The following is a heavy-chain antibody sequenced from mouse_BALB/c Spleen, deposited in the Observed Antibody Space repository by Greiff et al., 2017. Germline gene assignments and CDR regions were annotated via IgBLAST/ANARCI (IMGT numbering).Heavy chain of an antibody. CDR3: ARDRGYGSSYEDWYFDV. CDR1: GFTFSDYY. J-gene: IGHJ1*01. Sequence: DVKLVESGGGLVKPGGSLKLSCAASGFTFSDYYMYWVRQTPEKRLEWVATISDGGSYTYYPDSVKGRFTISRDNAKNNLYLQMSSLKSEDTAMYYCARDRGYGSSYEDWYFDVWGAGTTVTVSS. D-gene: IGHD1-1*01. V-gene: IGHV5-4*02. CDR2: ISDGGSYT.